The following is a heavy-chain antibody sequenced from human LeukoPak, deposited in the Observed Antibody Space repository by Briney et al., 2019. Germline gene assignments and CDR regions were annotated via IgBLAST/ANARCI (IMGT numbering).Heavy chain of an antibody. CDR1: GFTFSSYW. D-gene: IGHD3-10*01. CDR2: IKQDGSEK. Sequence: GGSLRLSCAASGFTFSSYWMAWVRQAPGKGLEWAANIKQDGSEKYYVDSVKGRFTISRDNSKNTLYLQMNSLRADDTAVYYCAKDMEGSVADYFDYWGQGTLVTVSS. V-gene: IGHV3-7*03. J-gene: IGHJ4*02. CDR3: AKDMEGSVADYFDY.